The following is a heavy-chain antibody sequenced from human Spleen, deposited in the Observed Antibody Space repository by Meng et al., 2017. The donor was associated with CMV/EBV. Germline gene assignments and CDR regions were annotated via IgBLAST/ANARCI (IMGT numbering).Heavy chain of an antibody. CDR3: ARRMEYSSSPFDY. V-gene: IGHV3-11*04. Sequence: GGSLRLSCAASGFIVRSNYMSWVRQAPGKGLEWVSYIGSSGITIFYADSVKGRFTVSRDNAKNTMYLQMNSLRAEDTAVYYCARRMEYSSSPFDYWGQGTLVTVSS. CDR2: IGSSGITI. D-gene: IGHD3-22*01. J-gene: IGHJ4*02. CDR1: GFIVRSNY.